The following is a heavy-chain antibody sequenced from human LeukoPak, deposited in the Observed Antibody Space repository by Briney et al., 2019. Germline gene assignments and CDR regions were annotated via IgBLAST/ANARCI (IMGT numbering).Heavy chain of an antibody. Sequence: GGSRRLSCAASGFTSSSYSMSWVRQAPGKGLERVAYMSSSSSTLHYADPVKGRFTISRDNAKNSLYLQMNSRRDEDTAVYYCARDGRPFDIWGQGTMVTVSS. CDR1: GFTSSSYS. V-gene: IGHV3-48*02. J-gene: IGHJ3*02. CDR2: MSSSSSTL. CDR3: ARDGRPFDI.